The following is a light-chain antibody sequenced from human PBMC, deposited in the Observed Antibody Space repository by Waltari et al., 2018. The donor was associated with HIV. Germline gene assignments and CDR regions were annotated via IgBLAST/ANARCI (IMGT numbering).Light chain of an antibody. CDR3: TSYTSISTLV. J-gene: IGLJ1*01. V-gene: IGLV2-14*01. CDR2: EVT. Sequence: QSALTQPASVSGSPGQSITISCTGTRSDIGAYNYVSWYQHHPGKVPKLLIYEVTTRPSGVSHRFSGSKSGNTASLTISGLQAEDEADFYCTSYTSISTLVFGTGTKVTVL. CDR1: RSDIGAYNY.